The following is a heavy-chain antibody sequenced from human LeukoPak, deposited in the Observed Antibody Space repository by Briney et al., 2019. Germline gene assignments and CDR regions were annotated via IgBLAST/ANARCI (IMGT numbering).Heavy chain of an antibody. J-gene: IGHJ4*02. CDR1: GFTFSSYS. CDR3: ARDEKYYYGWGSYYPLDY. Sequence: GASLRLSCAASGFTFSSYSMKWVRQAPGKGVEWVSSIRSSSSYIYYADSVKGRFTISRENAKNSLYLQMKRRRAEDTAVYYCARDEKYYYGWGSYYPLDYWGRGTLVTVSS. CDR2: IRSSSSYI. D-gene: IGHD3-10*01. V-gene: IGHV3-21*01.